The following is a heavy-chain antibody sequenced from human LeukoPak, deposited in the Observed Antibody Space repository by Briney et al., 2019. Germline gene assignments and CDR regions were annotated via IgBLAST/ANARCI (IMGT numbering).Heavy chain of an antibody. CDR1: GFTFSSYW. V-gene: IGHV3-7*01. D-gene: IGHD6-13*01. J-gene: IGHJ4*02. CDR3: AREPTYSSSWYTTCDF. Sequence: GGSLRLSCAASGFTFSSYWMSWVRQAPGKGLEWVANIKKDGSEKYYVDSVKGRFTISRDNAKNPLYLQMNSLRAEDTAVYYCAREPTYSSSWYTTCDFWGQGTLVTVSS. CDR2: IKKDGSEK.